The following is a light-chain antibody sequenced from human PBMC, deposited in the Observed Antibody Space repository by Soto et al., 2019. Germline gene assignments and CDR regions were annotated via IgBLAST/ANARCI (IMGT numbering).Light chain of an antibody. CDR3: SSYVAINNVV. J-gene: IGLJ1*01. CDR2: EVN. V-gene: IGLV2-8*01. CDR1: SSDVGGYNY. Sequence: QSALTQPPSASGSPGQSVTISCSGTSSDVGGYNYVSWYQQRPGRAPKLIIFEVNRRPSGVPDRFSGFKSGNTASLTVSGIQAEDEADYYCSSYVAINNVVFGTGTKLTVL.